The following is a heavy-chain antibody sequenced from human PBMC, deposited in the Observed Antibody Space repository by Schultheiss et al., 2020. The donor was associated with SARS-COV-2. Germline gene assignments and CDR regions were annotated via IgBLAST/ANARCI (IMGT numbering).Heavy chain of an antibody. Sequence: SETLSLTCTVSGGSISRYYWGWIRQPPGKGLEWIGSIYHSGSTYYNPSLKSRVTISVDTSKNQFSLKLSSVTAADTAVYYCAREDRHYDILTGSYYYGMDVWGQGTTVTVSS. J-gene: IGHJ6*02. CDR1: GGSISRYY. CDR2: IYHSGST. V-gene: IGHV4-38-2*02. D-gene: IGHD3-9*01. CDR3: AREDRHYDILTGSYYYGMDV.